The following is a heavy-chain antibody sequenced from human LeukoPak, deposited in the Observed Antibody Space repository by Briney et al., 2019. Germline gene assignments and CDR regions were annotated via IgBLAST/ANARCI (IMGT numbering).Heavy chain of an antibody. CDR1: GGSFSGYC. Sequence: SETLSLTCSVYGGSFSGYCWSWIRQPPGKGLEWIGEINHSGSTNYNPSLKTRVTISLDRSKDQFSLKLTSVTAADTAVYYCTRGKPETVFDSWGRGTLVTVSS. CDR2: INHSGST. J-gene: IGHJ4*01. V-gene: IGHV4-34*01. CDR3: TRGKPETVFDS.